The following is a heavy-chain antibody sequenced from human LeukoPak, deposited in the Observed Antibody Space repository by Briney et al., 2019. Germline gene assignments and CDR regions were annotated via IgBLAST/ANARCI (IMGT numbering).Heavy chain of an antibody. V-gene: IGHV4-59*06. CDR2: IYHSGRS. J-gene: IGHJ4*02. CDR1: GGPISSYY. D-gene: IGHD2-8*02. Sequence: PSETLSLTCTVSGGPISSYYWSWIRQHPGRGLEWIGYIYHSGRSYYNPSLKSRITMSVDTSKNQFSLNLSSVTAADTAVYYCARDQVECTGGTCQSRVGFDFWGQGTLVTVSS. CDR3: ARDQVECTGGTCQSRVGFDF.